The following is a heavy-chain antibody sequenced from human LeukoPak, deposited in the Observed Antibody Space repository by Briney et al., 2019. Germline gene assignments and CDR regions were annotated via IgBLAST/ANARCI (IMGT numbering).Heavy chain of an antibody. CDR1: GFTFRSYW. V-gene: IGHV3-7*01. CDR2: IKQDGSEK. D-gene: IGHD4-23*01. CDR3: ASLRSYGSNSALDY. J-gene: IGHJ4*02. Sequence: PGGSLRLSCVASGFTFRSYWMSWVRQAPGKGLEWVANIKQDGSEKYDVDSVKGRFTSSRDNAKNSLYLQMNSLRAEDTAVYYCASLRSYGSNSALDYWGQGALVTVSS.